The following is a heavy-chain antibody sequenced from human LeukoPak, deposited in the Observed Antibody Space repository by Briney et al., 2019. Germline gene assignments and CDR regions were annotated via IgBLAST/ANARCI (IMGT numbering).Heavy chain of an antibody. D-gene: IGHD5-18*01. CDR3: ARFVDTAMVKPY. V-gene: IGHV1-69*13. CDR2: IIPIFGTA. J-gene: IGHJ4*02. Sequence: SVKVSRKASGGTFSSYAISWVRQAPGQGLEWMGGIIPIFGTANYAQKFQGRVTITADESTSTAYMELSSLRSEDTAVYYCARFVDTAMVKPYWGQGTLVTVSS. CDR1: GGTFSSYA.